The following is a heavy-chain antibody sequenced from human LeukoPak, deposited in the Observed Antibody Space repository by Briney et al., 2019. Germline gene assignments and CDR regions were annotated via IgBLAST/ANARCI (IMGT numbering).Heavy chain of an antibody. CDR3: ARDRYDTAYYYYGMDV. V-gene: IGHV4-59*01. J-gene: IGHJ6*02. D-gene: IGHD3-22*01. CDR2: IYYTGST. Sequence: SETLSLTCTVSRGSISSYYWSWIRQPPGKGLEWIGHIYYTGSTNYNPSLKSRVTISVDTSKNQFSLKLSSVTAADTAVYYCARDRYDTAYYYYGMDVWGQGTTVTVSS. CDR1: RGSISSYY.